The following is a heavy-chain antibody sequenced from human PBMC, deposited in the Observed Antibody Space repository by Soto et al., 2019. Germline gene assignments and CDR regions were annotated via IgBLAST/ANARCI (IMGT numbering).Heavy chain of an antibody. Sequence: EVQLVESGGGLVQPGGSLRLSCAASGFTFSSYNMNWVLQAPGKGLEWISYISGSSNTINYGDSVKGRFTISRDNAKNSLYLQMNSLRDEDTAVYYCTGRIGKDDYWGQGTLVTVSS. V-gene: IGHV3-48*02. J-gene: IGHJ4*02. D-gene: IGHD2-15*01. CDR1: GFTFSSYN. CDR3: TGRIGKDDY. CDR2: ISGSSNTI.